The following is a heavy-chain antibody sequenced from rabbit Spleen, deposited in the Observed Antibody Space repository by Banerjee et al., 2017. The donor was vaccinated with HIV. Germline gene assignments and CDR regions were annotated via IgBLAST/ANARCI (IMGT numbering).Heavy chain of an antibody. D-gene: IGHD1-1*01. J-gene: IGHJ6*01. Sequence: QSLEESGGDLVKPGASLTLTCTASGVSFSVSAYMCWVRQAPGKGLEWIACIDAGSSGFTYFASWAKGRFTISKTSSTTVTLQMTSLTVADTATYFCARDTSSSFSSYGMDLWGQGTLVTVS. V-gene: IGHV1S40*01. CDR3: ARDTSSSFSSYGMDL. CDR2: IDAGSSGFT. CDR1: GVSFSVSAY.